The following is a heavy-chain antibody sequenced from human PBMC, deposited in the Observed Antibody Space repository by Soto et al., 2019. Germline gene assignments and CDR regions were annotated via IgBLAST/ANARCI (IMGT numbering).Heavy chain of an antibody. Sequence: EVQLVESGGGLVQPGGSLRLSCVASGFTFSTDSMNWVRQAPGKGLEWVAHISTSGATRYYADSVKGRFTISRDNAKTALYLQMDSQRHEDTAVYYCAWFFGSGFDYWGQGTLVTVSS. CDR2: ISTSGATR. J-gene: IGHJ4*02. V-gene: IGHV3-48*02. CDR3: AWFFGSGFDY. CDR1: GFTFSTDS. D-gene: IGHD6-19*01.